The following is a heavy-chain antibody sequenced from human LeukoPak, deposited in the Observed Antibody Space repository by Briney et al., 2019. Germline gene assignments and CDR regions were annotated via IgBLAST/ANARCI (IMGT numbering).Heavy chain of an antibody. Sequence: GGSLRLSCAASGFTFSSYAMHWVRQAPGKGLEWVAVISYDGSNKYYADSVKGRFTISRDNSKNTLYLQMNSLRAEDTAVYYCARDYCSGGSCPDIIYYYYGMDVWGQGTTVTVSS. CDR2: ISYDGSNK. CDR1: GFTFSSYA. V-gene: IGHV3-30-3*01. D-gene: IGHD2-15*01. J-gene: IGHJ6*02. CDR3: ARDYCSGGSCPDIIYYYYGMDV.